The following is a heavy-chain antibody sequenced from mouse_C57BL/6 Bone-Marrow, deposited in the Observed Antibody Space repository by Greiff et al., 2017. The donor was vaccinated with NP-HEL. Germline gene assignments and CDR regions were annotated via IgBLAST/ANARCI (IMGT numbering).Heavy chain of an antibody. J-gene: IGHJ4*01. CDR2: IWTGGGT. D-gene: IGHD2-2*01. CDR1: GFSLTSYA. CDR3: ARERGVTTGYAMDY. V-gene: IGHV2-9-1*01. Sequence: VKLVASGPGLVAPSQSLSITCTVSGFSLTSYAISWVRQPPGKGLEWLGVIWTGGGTNYNSALKSRLSISKDNSKSQVFLKMNSLQTDDTARYYCARERGVTTGYAMDYWGQGTSVTVSS.